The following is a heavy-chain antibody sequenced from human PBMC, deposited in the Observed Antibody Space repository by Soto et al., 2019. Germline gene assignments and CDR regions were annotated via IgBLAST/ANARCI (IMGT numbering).Heavy chain of an antibody. J-gene: IGHJ4*02. CDR1: GYTFTSYA. V-gene: IGHV1-3*01. Sequence: GASVKVSCKASGYTFTSYAMHWVRQAPGQRLEWMGWISAYNGNKKYAQKFQGRVTMTRDTSTSTVYMELSSLRSEDTAVYYCARVYCSGGSCYSIDYWGQGTLVTVSS. D-gene: IGHD2-15*01. CDR3: ARVYCSGGSCYSIDY. CDR2: ISAYNGNK.